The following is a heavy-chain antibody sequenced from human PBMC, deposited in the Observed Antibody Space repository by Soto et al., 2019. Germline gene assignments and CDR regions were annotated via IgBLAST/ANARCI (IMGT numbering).Heavy chain of an antibody. CDR3: ARMVGRFRYGMDV. Sequence: ASVKVSCKASGYTSTGYYMHWVRQAPGQGLEWMGWINPNSGGTNYAQKFQGRVTMTRDTSISTAYMELSRLRSDDTAVYYCARMVGRFRYGMDVWGQGTTVTVSS. J-gene: IGHJ6*02. D-gene: IGHD3-3*01. CDR2: INPNSGGT. CDR1: GYTSTGYY. V-gene: IGHV1-2*02.